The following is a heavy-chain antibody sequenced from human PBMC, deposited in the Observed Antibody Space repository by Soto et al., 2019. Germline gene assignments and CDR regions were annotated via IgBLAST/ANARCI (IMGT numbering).Heavy chain of an antibody. D-gene: IGHD3-16*01. Sequence: GETLTLSCTASGLSISSYTMYWVRLPPPTGLEWVAVIADDGSDKNYRDSVKGRFSSSTDNSRNALYLQMNSLRAEDTAVYYCAKDPNPNGGSHNWFDPWGQGTLVTVSS. J-gene: IGHJ5*02. CDR2: IADDGSDK. CDR3: AKDPNPNGGSHNWFDP. CDR1: GLSISSYT. V-gene: IGHV3-30*18.